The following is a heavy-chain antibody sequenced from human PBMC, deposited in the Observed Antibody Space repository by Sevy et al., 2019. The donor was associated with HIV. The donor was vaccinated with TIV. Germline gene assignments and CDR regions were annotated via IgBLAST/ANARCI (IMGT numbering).Heavy chain of an antibody. Sequence: SETLSLTCAVSGGSISSVNWWHWVRQPPGKGLEWIGEIYHSGSTNYNPSLKSRVTISVDNSKNQFSLKLSSVTAADTAVYYCARGGETPRGFDPWGQGSLVTFSS. CDR1: GGSISSVNW. CDR3: ARGGETPRGFDP. V-gene: IGHV4-4*02. J-gene: IGHJ5*02. D-gene: IGHD3-16*01. CDR2: IYHSGST.